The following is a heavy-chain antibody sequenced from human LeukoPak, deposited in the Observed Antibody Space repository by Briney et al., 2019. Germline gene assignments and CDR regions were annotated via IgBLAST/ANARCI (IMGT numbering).Heavy chain of an antibody. J-gene: IGHJ5*02. CDR2: IIPIFGTA. CDR3: ARDQGGMAVAVVWFDP. Sequence: SVKVSCKASGGTFSSYAISWVPQAPGQGLEWMGGIIPIFGTANYAQKFQGRVTITADESTSTAYMELSSLRSEDTAVYYCARDQGGMAVAVVWFDPWGQGTLVTVSS. D-gene: IGHD6-19*01. V-gene: IGHV1-69*01. CDR1: GGTFSSYA.